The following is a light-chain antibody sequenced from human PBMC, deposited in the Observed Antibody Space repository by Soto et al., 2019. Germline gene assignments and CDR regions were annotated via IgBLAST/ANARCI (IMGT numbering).Light chain of an antibody. Sequence: QSVLTQPASVSGSPGQSITISCTGTSSDVGSYNLVSWYQQHPGKAPKIMIYDVSRRPSGVSHRFSGSKSGNTASLTISGLQAEDEVDYYCCSYASTSTWVFGGGTKVTVL. CDR2: DVS. J-gene: IGLJ3*02. V-gene: IGLV2-23*02. CDR1: SSDVGSYNL. CDR3: CSYASTSTWV.